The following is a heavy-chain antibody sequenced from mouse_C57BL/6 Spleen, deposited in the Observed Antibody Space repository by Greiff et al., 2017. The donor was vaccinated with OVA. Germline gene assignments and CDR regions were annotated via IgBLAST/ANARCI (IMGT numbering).Heavy chain of an antibody. J-gene: IGHJ2*01. CDR3: TREGLLRPFDY. V-gene: IGHV5-9-1*02. CDR2: ISSGGDYI. Sequence: EVKLMESGEGLVKPGGSLKLSCAASGFTFSSYAMSWVRQTPEKRLEWVAYISSGGDYIYYADTVKGRFTISRDNARNTLYLQMSSLKSEDTAMYYCTREGLLRPFDYWGQGTTLTVSS. D-gene: IGHD2-3*01. CDR1: GFTFSSYA.